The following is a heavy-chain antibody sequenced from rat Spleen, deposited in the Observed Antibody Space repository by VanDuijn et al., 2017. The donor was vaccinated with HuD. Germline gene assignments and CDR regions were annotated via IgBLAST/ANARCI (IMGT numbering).Heavy chain of an antibody. D-gene: IGHD3-2*01. CDR1: GFTFSDYY. CDR3: AAGQPEDYFDY. CDR2: ISFDGYNT. Sequence: EVQLVESGGGLVQPGRSLKLSCAASGFTFSDYYMAWVRQAPTKGLEWVATISFDGYNTYYRDSVKGRFTISRDNSKNTLYLEMNSLRSEDTAMYYCAAGQPEDYFDYWGQGVMVTVSS. V-gene: IGHV5-7*01. J-gene: IGHJ2*01.